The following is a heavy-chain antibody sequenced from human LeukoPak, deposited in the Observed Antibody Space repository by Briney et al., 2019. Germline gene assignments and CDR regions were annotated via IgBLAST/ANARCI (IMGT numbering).Heavy chain of an antibody. CDR2: ISGSGGST. J-gene: IGHJ4*02. CDR3: ARQYYDIWSGYYTADYYFDY. CDR1: GFTFSSYA. D-gene: IGHD3-3*01. V-gene: IGHV3-23*01. Sequence: GGSLRLSCAASGFTFSSYAMSWVRQAPGKGLEWVSAISGSGGSTYYADSVKGRFTISRDNAKNSLYLQVNSLRAEDTAVYYCARQYYDIWSGYYTADYYFDYWGQGTLVTVSS.